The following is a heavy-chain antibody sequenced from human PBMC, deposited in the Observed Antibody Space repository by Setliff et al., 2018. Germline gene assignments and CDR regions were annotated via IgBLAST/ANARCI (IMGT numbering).Heavy chain of an antibody. CDR3: SRLVRYCTRTSCQRLSGGEF. V-gene: IGHV1-18*04. Sequence: ASVKVSCKASGYTFTGYYMHWVRQAPGQGLEWMGWISPHTGNTYYTPKLHGRVTLTTDTSTSTAYMELRSLGSDDTAVYYCSRLVRYCTRTSCQRLSGGEFWGQGTLVTVSS. CDR2: ISPHTGNT. J-gene: IGHJ4*02. CDR1: GYTFTGYY. D-gene: IGHD2-8*01.